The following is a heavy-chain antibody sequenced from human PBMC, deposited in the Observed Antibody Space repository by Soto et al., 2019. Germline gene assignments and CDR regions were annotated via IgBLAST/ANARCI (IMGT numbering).Heavy chain of an antibody. D-gene: IGHD3-10*01. Sequence: SETLSLTCTVSGGSISSGDYYWSWIRQPPGKGLEWIGYIYYSGSTYYNPSLKSRVTISVDTSKNQFSLKLSSVTAADTAVYYCARVAVRGVFDYWGQGTLVTVSS. CDR3: ARVAVRGVFDY. J-gene: IGHJ4*02. V-gene: IGHV4-30-4*01. CDR1: GGSISSGDYY. CDR2: IYYSGST.